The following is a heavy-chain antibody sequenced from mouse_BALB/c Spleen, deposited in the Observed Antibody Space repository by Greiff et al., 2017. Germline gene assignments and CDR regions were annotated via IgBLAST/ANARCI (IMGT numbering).Heavy chain of an antibody. V-gene: IGHV5-9-3*01. CDR3: ARLDYGYAMDY. CDR1: GFTFSSYA. Sequence: EVKVVESGGGLVKPGGSLKLSCAASGFTFSSYAMSWVRQTPEKRLEWVATISSGGSYTYYPDSVKGRFTISRDNAKNTLYLQMSSLRSEDTAMYYCARLDYGYAMDYWGQGTSVTVSS. D-gene: IGHD1-1*01. CDR2: ISSGGSYT. J-gene: IGHJ4*01.